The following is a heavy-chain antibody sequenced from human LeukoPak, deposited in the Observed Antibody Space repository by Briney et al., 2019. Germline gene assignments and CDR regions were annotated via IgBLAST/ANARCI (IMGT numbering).Heavy chain of an antibody. V-gene: IGHV3-23*01. CDR2: ISGGGGST. D-gene: IGHD1-26*01. J-gene: IGHJ4*02. CDR3: AKGGKWDVTPFDY. Sequence: GGPLRLSCAASGFTFTSYSMNWVHQAPGKGLEWVSTISGGGGSTYYADSVKGRFTISRDNSKNTLYLQVNSLRAEDTAVYYCAKGGKWDVTPFDYWGQGTLVTVSS. CDR1: GFTFTSYS.